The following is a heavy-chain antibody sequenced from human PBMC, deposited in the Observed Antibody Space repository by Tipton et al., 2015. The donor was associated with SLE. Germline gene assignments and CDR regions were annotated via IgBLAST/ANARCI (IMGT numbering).Heavy chain of an antibody. CDR1: GGSFSGYH. V-gene: IGHV4-34*01. CDR2: INHSGST. CDR3: ARRPHYYYYGMDV. Sequence: TLSLTCAVYGGSFSGYHWSWIRQPPGKGLEWIGEINHSGSTNYNPSLKSRVTISVDTSKNQFSRKLSSVTAADTAVYYCARRPHYYYYGMDVWGQGTTVTVSS. J-gene: IGHJ6*02.